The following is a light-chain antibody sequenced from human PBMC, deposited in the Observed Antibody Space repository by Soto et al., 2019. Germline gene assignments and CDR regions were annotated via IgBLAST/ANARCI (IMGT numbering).Light chain of an antibody. V-gene: IGLV8-61*01. Sequence: QTVVTQEPSFSVSPGGTVTLTCGLSSGSVSTSYYPSWYQQTPGQAPRTLIYSTNTRSSGVPDRFSGSILGNKAALTITGAQADDESDYYCELYMGSGIRVFGTGTKVTVL. CDR1: SGSVSTSYY. CDR3: ELYMGSGIRV. CDR2: STN. J-gene: IGLJ1*01.